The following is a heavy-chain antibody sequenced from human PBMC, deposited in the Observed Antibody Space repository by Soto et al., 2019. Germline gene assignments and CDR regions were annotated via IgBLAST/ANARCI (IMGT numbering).Heavy chain of an antibody. D-gene: IGHD6-6*01. CDR2: IYPGDSDT. CDR3: ARSVAARQALYGMNV. Sequence: RQSPGQGLECMAIIYPGDSDTSYSPSFQGQVTISADKSIITAYLQWSSLKASDTAMYYCARSVAARQALYGMNVWGQGTTVTVSS. V-gene: IGHV5-51*01. J-gene: IGHJ6*02.